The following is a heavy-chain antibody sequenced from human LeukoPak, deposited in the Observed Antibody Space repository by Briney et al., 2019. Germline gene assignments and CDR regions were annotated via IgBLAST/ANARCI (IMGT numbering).Heavy chain of an antibody. Sequence: GSSVKVSCKASGGTFSSYAISWVRQAPGQGLEWMGGIIPIFGTANYAQKFQGRVTITADESTSTAYMELSSLGSEDTAVYYWAREREGGGLYCSRTSCYTNWFDPCGQETLVTVS. CDR1: GGTFSSYA. CDR2: IIPIFGTA. J-gene: IGHJ5*02. V-gene: IGHV1-69*01. CDR3: AREREGGGLYCSRTSCYTNWFDP. D-gene: IGHD2-2*02.